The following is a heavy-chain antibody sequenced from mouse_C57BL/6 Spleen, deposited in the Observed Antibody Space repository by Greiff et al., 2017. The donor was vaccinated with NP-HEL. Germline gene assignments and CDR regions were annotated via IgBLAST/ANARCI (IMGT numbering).Heavy chain of an antibody. D-gene: IGHD2-3*01. Sequence: VQLQQSGAELVRPGSSVKLSCKASGYTFTSYWMDWVKQRPGQGLEWIGNIYPSDSETHYNQKFKDKATLTVDKSSSTAYMQLSSLTSEDSAVYYWARDRGYSPFDYWGQGTTLTVSS. CDR1: GYTFTSYW. V-gene: IGHV1-61*01. CDR3: ARDRGYSPFDY. CDR2: IYPSDSET. J-gene: IGHJ2*01.